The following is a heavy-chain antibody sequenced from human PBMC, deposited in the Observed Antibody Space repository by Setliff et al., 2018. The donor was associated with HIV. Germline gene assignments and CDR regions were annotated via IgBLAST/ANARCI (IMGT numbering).Heavy chain of an antibody. CDR3: ARDRGGAAAGGYYYMDV. CDR1: GGSISSGGYY. CDR2: IYTSGST. J-gene: IGHJ6*03. Sequence: PSETLSLTCNVSGGSISSGGYYCSWIRQPAGKGLEWIGHIYTSGSTNYNPSLKSRVTISIDTSKNQFSLKLSSVTAADTAVYYCARDRGGAAAGGYYYMDVWGKGTTVTVSS. D-gene: IGHD6-13*01. V-gene: IGHV4-61*09.